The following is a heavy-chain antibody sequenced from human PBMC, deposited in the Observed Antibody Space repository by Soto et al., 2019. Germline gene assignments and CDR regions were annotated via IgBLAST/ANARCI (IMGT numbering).Heavy chain of an antibody. CDR1: GYTFTNYG. D-gene: IGHD1-26*01. V-gene: IGHV1-18*01. Sequence: QVRLVQSGAEVKRPGASVRVSCKASGYTFTNYGITWVRQVPGQGLEWMGWASAYNRNTNYAQKFEDRVIMTTDTSTGTAHMELRSLTYDDTSSYFPASEGQWDPLITWGQGTVVTVSS. J-gene: IGHJ5*02. CDR2: ASAYNRNT. CDR3: ASEGQWDPLIT.